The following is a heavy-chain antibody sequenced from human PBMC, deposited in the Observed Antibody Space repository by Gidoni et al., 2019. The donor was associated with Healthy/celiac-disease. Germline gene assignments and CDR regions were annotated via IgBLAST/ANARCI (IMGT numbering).Heavy chain of an antibody. V-gene: IGHV4-39*01. CDR1: GGSISSSSYY. CDR3: ARHIRGRGGSSIGLTRGYFDY. CDR2: IYYSGST. D-gene: IGHD1-26*01. Sequence: QLQLQESGPGLVKPSETLSLTCTVSGGSISSSSYYWGWIRQPPGKGLEWIGSIYYSGSTYYNPSLKSRVTISVDTSKNQFSLKLSSVTAADTAVYYCARHIRGRGGSSIGLTRGYFDYWGQGTLVTVSS. J-gene: IGHJ4*02.